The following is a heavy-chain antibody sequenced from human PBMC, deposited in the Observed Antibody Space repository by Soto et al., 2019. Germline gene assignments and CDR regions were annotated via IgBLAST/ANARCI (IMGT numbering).Heavy chain of an antibody. CDR3: ARVIWSGHLTSDL. CDR1: VFTFSSNS. Sequence: EVQVVESGGGLVQPGGSLRLSCAASVFTFSSNSMSWLRQARGKGLEWISYISSSSSTIYADSVKGRFTFSRDNAKNSLYLQMNSLRDEDTTVYYCARVIWSGHLTSDLWAQGTLVTVSS. CDR2: ISSSSSTI. J-gene: IGHJ1*01. V-gene: IGHV3-48*02. D-gene: IGHD3-3*01.